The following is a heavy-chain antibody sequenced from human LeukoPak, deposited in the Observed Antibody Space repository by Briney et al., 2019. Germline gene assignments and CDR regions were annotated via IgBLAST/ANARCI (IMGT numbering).Heavy chain of an antibody. Sequence: GGSLRLSCAASRFIFSAYWMHWVRQAPGKGLVWVSRINSDGSRTNYADSVKGRFTISRDNAKNTLYLQMNSLRAEDTAIYYCARDVGEYQILGFDYWGQGTLVTVSS. D-gene: IGHD3-10*01. CDR2: INSDGSRT. J-gene: IGHJ4*02. V-gene: IGHV3-74*01. CDR3: ARDVGEYQILGFDY. CDR1: RFIFSAYW.